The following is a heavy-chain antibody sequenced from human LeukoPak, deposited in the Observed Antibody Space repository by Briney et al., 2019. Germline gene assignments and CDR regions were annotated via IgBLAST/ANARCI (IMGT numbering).Heavy chain of an antibody. CDR2: INPSGGST. V-gene: IGHV1-46*01. CDR3: ARPERDGYNY. J-gene: IGHJ4*02. D-gene: IGHD5-24*01. CDR1: GYTFTSYG. Sequence: ASVKVSCKASGYTFTSYGISWVRQAPGQGLEWMGIINPSGGSTSYAQKFQGRVTMTRDTSTSTVYMELSSLRSEDTAVYYCARPERDGYNYWGQGTLVTVSS.